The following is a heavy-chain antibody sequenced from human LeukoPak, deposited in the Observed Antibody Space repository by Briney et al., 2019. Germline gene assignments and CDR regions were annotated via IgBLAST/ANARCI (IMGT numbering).Heavy chain of an antibody. J-gene: IGHJ5*02. D-gene: IGHD2-2*01. CDR1: GFTFGSYA. CDR3: VRLGCSNLDPPHL. Sequence: GSLRLSCAASGFTFGSYAMSWIRQPPGKGLEWIGSIYYSGSTYYNPSLKSRVTISVDTSKNQFSLKLSSVTAADTAVYYCVRLGCSNLDPPHLWGRGTLVTVSS. CDR2: IYYSGST. V-gene: IGHV4-39*01.